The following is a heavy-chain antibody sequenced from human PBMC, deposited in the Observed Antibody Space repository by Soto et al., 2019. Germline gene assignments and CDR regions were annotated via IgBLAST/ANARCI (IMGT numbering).Heavy chain of an antibody. Sequence: QVQLVQSGAEVKKPGASVKVSCKASGCTFTDYYMHWVRQAPGQGLEWMGWINPNSGGTNYAQKFQGRVTMTRDTSISTAYMELNRLRSDDTAVYYCARDQSPSSGWPGMDVWGQGTTVTVSS. CDR1: GCTFTDYY. J-gene: IGHJ6*02. D-gene: IGHD6-19*01. CDR2: INPNSGGT. V-gene: IGHV1-2*02. CDR3: ARDQSPSSGWPGMDV.